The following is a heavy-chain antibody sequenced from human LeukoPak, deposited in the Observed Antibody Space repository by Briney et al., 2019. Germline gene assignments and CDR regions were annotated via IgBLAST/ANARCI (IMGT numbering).Heavy chain of an antibody. J-gene: IGHJ3*02. CDR3: ARSGLYALGPGAFDI. D-gene: IGHD5-12*01. V-gene: IGHV1-2*02. Sequence: ASVKVSCKTSGYTFTGYYIQWVRQAPGQGLEWMGYINPTSGGTNYAQEFQGRVTMTRDTSISTAYMELSSVTAADTAVYYCARSGLYALGPGAFDIWGQGTMVTVSS. CDR2: INPTSGGT. CDR1: GYTFTGYY.